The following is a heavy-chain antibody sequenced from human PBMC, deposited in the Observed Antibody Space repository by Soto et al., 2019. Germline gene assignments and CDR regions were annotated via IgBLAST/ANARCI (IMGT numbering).Heavy chain of an antibody. CDR2: INPNSGDT. V-gene: IGHV1-2*02. J-gene: IGHJ4*02. CDR1: RYTFTAYF. CDR3: ARESYNWNYDY. Sequence: QVQLVQSGAEVKEPGASVKVSCKASRYTFTAYFIHWVRQAPGQGLEWMGWINPNSGDTSYAQKFHGRLTMTRDTSINTAYMELSRLRSDDTAVYYCARESYNWNYDYWGQGSLVTVSS. D-gene: IGHD1-20*01.